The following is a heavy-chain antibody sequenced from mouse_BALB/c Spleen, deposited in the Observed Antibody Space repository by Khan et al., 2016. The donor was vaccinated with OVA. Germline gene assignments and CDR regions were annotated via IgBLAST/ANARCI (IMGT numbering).Heavy chain of an antibody. Sequence: EVQLQESGPGLVKPSQSLSLTCTVTGYSITSDYAWNWIRQFPGNKLEWMGYISYSGNTKYNPSLKSRISITRDTSKNKFFLQLNCVTTEDTATDYCERMYGGYFDYWGQGTTLTVSA. CDR1: GYSITSDYA. D-gene: IGHD2-10*02. V-gene: IGHV3-2*02. CDR3: ERMYGGYFDY. CDR2: ISYSGNT. J-gene: IGHJ2*01.